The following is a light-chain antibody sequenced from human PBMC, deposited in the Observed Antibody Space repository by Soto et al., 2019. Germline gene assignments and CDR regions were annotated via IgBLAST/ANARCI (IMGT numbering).Light chain of an antibody. CDR3: CSFTRSNTHV. CDR2: EVN. J-gene: IGLJ1*01. V-gene: IGLV2-23*02. CDR1: SSDFGNYNL. Sequence: QSVLTPPASVSGSPGQSITISCTGTSSDFGNYNLVSCYQQHPAKVPKLILFEVNKTPTEVSCRLAASKSGNPASLTISGLQVEDEADYYCCSFTRSNTHVFGTGTTVTV.